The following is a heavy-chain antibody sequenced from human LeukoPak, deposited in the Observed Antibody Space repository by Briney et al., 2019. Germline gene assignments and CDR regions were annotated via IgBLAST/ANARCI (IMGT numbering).Heavy chain of an antibody. D-gene: IGHD3-22*01. CDR2: INPNSGGT. CDR3: ARAANYYDRLFQH. CDR1: GYTFTGYY. J-gene: IGHJ1*01. V-gene: IGHV1-2*02. Sequence: ASVKVSCKASGYTFTGYYMHWVRQAPGQGLEWMGWINPNSGGTNYAQKFQGRVTMTRDTSISTAYMELSRLRSDDTAVYYCARAANYYDRLFQHWGQGTLVTVSS.